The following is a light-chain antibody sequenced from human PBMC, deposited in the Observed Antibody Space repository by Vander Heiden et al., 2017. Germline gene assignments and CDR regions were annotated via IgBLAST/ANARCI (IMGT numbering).Light chain of an antibody. CDR2: AAS. CDR3: QQNYSTST. V-gene: IGKV1-39*01. Sequence: DIQMTQSSSSLSASVGDRVTITCRASQRISNYLNWYQQKPGKAPKLLIYAASSLQSGVPSRFSGSGSGTDFTLTISRLQPEDFATYYCQQNYSTSTFGGGTKVEIK. CDR1: QRISNY. J-gene: IGKJ4*01.